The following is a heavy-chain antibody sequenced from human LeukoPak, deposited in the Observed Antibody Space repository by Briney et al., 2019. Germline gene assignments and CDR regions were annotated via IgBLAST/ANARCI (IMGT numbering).Heavy chain of an antibody. CDR1: GGSISSYY. V-gene: IGHV4-59*01. J-gene: IGHJ4*02. CDR2: IYYSGRT. D-gene: IGHD2-15*01. CDR3: ARSKSGWELHQFDY. Sequence: SETLSLTCTVSGGSISSYYWRWVRQPPGKGLEWIGYIYYSGRTNYNPSLKSRVTMSVDTSKNQFSLKVSSVTATDTAVYYCARSKSGWELHQFDYWGQGTLVTASS.